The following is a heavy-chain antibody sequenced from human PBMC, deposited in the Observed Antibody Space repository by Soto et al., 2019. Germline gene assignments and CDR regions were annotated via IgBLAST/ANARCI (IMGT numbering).Heavy chain of an antibody. V-gene: IGHV3-30*18. D-gene: IGHD2-2*01. J-gene: IGHJ6*02. Sequence: SLRLSCAASGFTFSSYGMHWVRQAPGKGLEWVAVISYDGSNKYYADSVKGRFTISRDNSKNTLYLQMNSLRAEDTAVYYCAKDVWKYQLPYYYGMDVWGQGTTVTVSS. CDR1: GFTFSSYG. CDR3: AKDVWKYQLPYYYGMDV. CDR2: ISYDGSNK.